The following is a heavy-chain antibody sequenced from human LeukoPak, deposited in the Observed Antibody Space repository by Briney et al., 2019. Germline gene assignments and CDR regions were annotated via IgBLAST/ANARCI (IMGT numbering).Heavy chain of an antibody. V-gene: IGHV3-30*18. D-gene: IGHD3-3*01. CDR2: ISYDGSNK. Sequence: PGGSLRLSCAASGFTFSSYGMHWVRQAPGKGLEWVAVISYDGSNKYYADSVKGRFTISRDNSKNTLYLQMNSLRAEDTAVYYCAKDRRGGWSGYFPLDYWGQGTLVTVSS. J-gene: IGHJ4*02. CDR1: GFTFSSYG. CDR3: AKDRRGGWSGYFPLDY.